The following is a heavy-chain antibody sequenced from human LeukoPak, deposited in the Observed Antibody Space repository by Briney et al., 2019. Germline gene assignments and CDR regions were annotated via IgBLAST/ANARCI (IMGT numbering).Heavy chain of an antibody. J-gene: IGHJ5*02. CDR2: ISSSSSTI. Sequence: QAGGSLRLSCAASGFTFSSYSMNWVRQAPGKGLEWVSYISSSSSTIYYADSVKGRFTISRDNAKNSLYLQMNSLRAEDTAVYYCARRPTRSSSSWKNWFDPWGQGTLVTVSS. CDR1: GFTFSSYS. CDR3: ARRPTRSSSSWKNWFDP. D-gene: IGHD6-13*01. V-gene: IGHV3-48*01.